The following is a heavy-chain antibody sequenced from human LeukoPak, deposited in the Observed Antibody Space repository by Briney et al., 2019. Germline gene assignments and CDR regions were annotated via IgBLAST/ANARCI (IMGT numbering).Heavy chain of an antibody. D-gene: IGHD6-13*01. CDR3: ARDLSPAARGKYSSSWYPSSAFDY. J-gene: IGHJ4*02. CDR2: IYTSGST. V-gene: IGHV4-4*07. Sequence: KPSETLSLTCTVSGGSISSYYWSWIRQPAGKGLEWIGRIYTSGSTNYNPSLKSRVTMSVDTSKNQFSLKLSSVTAADTAVYYCARDLSPAARGKYSSSWYPSSAFDYWGQGTLVTVSS. CDR1: GGSISSYY.